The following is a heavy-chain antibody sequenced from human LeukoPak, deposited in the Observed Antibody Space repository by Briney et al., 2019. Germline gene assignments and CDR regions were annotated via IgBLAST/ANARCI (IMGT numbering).Heavy chain of an antibody. CDR1: GGSISSSSYY. D-gene: IGHD3-22*01. V-gene: IGHV4-39*01. J-gene: IGHJ4*02. Sequence: SETLSLTCTDSGGSISSSSYYWGWIRQPPGKGLEWIGSIYYSGSTYYNPSIKSRVTISVDTSKNQFSLKLSSVTAADTAVYYCARLHFDSSGWPTYYFDYWGQGTLVTVSS. CDR3: ARLHFDSSGWPTYYFDY. CDR2: IYYSGST.